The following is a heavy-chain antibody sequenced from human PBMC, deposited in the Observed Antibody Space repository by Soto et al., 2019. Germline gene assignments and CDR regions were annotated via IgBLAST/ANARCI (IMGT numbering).Heavy chain of an antibody. V-gene: IGHV3-30*18. J-gene: IGHJ4*02. CDR1: GFTFSSYG. CDR2: ISYDGSNK. Sequence: QVQLVESGGGVVQPGRSLRLSCAASGFTFSSYGMHWVRQAPGKGLEWVAVISYDGSNKYYADSVKGRFTISRDNSKNTLYLQMNSLRAEDTAVYYCAKVRFGVVTPNFDYWGQGTLVTVSS. D-gene: IGHD3-3*01. CDR3: AKVRFGVVTPNFDY.